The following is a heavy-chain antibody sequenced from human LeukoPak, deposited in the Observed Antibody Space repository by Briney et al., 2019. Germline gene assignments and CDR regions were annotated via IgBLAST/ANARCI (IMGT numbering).Heavy chain of an antibody. Sequence: GGSLRLSCAASRFTFSSYTMNWVRQAPGKGLEWVSSIGSSSDYTYYADPVKGRFTISRDNAKASLYLQMNSLRAEDTALYFCARDDYYDISGYESDNAFDIWGQGTMVTVSS. V-gene: IGHV3-21*01. CDR2: IGSSSDYT. CDR3: ARDDYYDISGYESDNAFDI. CDR1: RFTFSSYT. D-gene: IGHD3-22*01. J-gene: IGHJ3*02.